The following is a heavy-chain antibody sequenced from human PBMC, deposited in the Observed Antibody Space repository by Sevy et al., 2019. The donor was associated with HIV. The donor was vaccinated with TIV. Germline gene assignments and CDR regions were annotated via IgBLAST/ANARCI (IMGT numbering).Heavy chain of an antibody. Sequence: SQTLSLTCAISGDSVSTYSAAWNWIRQCPSRGLEWLGRTYYKSKWYNDYALSVKSRISINPDTPKNQISLQLNSVTPEDTAVYYCARESRWFFFHFDYWGQGTLVTVSS. J-gene: IGHJ4*02. CDR3: ARESRWFFFHFDY. CDR1: GDSVSTYSAA. D-gene: IGHD3-10*01. CDR2: TYYKSKWYN. V-gene: IGHV6-1*01.